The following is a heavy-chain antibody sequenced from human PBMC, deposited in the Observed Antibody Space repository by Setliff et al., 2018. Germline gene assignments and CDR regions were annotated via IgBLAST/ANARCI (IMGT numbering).Heavy chain of an antibody. CDR1: GGTFSDYY. CDR2: INHRGST. CDR3: ARGRNVAARLLDS. V-gene: IGHV4-34*01. D-gene: IGHD6-6*01. J-gene: IGHJ4*02. Sequence: KPSETLSLTCAAYGGTFSDYYWTWIRQPPGKGLEWVGEINHRGSTNYNPSLKSRVTISVDTSKNQFSLKVTSVTAADTSVYFCARGRNVAARLLDSWGQGTLVTVSS.